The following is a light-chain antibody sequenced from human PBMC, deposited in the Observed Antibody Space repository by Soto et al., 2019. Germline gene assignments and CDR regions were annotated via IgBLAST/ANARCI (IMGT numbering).Light chain of an antibody. J-gene: IGKJ4*01. CDR1: QSISNW. Sequence: DIQMTQSPSTLSASVGDRVTITCGASQSISNWSAWYQQKPGTAPKVLIYHASNLQSGVPSRFSGSGSGTEFTLTISSLQPDDFAAYYCQQYANRPPLTFGGGTKVDIK. CDR2: HAS. V-gene: IGKV1-5*01. CDR3: QQYANRPPLT.